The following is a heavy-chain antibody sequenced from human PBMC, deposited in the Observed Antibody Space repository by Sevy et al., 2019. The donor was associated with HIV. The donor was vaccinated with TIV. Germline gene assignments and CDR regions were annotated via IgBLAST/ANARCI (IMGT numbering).Heavy chain of an antibody. CDR1: GFNFNIAA. CDR2: IGSRADSYET. V-gene: IGHV3-73*01. Sequence: GGSLRLSCAASGFNFNIAAIHWVRQAPGRGLEWVARIGSRADSYETEYSASVRGRFTISRDDSRTTAYLQMNSLKTEDTAVYSCTRQGVIAELDLWGQGTLVTVSS. CDR3: TRQGVIAELDL. D-gene: IGHD2-15*01. J-gene: IGHJ5*02.